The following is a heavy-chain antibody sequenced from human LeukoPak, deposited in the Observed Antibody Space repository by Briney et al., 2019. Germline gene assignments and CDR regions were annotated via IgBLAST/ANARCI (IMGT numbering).Heavy chain of an antibody. CDR1: GGSFSGDY. D-gene: IGHD2-15*01. J-gene: IGHJ4*02. Sequence: SETLSLTCAVYGGSFSGDYWSWIRQPPGKGLEWIGEINHSGSTNYNPSLKSRVTISVDTSKNQFSLKLSSVTAADTAVYYCSGGNGLFDYWGQGTLVTVSS. V-gene: IGHV4-34*01. CDR3: SGGNGLFDY. CDR2: INHSGST.